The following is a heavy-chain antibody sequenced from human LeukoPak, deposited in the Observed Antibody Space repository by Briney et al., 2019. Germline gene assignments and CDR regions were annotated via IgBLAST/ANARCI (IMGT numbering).Heavy chain of an antibody. D-gene: IGHD1-26*01. J-gene: IGHJ4*02. Sequence: SETLSLTCAVSGGSISSSNWWSWVRQPPGKGLEWIGEIYHSGSTNYNPSLKSRVTISVDTSKNQFSLKLSSVTAADTAVYYCARGFGARPTDYWGQGTLVTVSS. CDR1: GGSISSSNW. CDR2: IYHSGST. V-gene: IGHV4-4*02. CDR3: ARGFGARPTDY.